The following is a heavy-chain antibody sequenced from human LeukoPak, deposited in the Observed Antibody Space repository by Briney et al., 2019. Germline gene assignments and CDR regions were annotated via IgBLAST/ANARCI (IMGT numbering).Heavy chain of an antibody. D-gene: IGHD1-1*01. J-gene: IGHJ4*02. CDR1: GGSFSGYY. CDR2: INHSVST. V-gene: IGHV4-34*01. CDR3: ARRLTNWNDFDY. Sequence: SETLSLTCAVYGGSFSGYYWSWIRQPPGKGLEWIGEINHSVSTNYNPSLKSRVTISVDTSKNQFSLKLSSVTAADTAVYYCARRLTNWNDFDYWGQGTLVTVSS.